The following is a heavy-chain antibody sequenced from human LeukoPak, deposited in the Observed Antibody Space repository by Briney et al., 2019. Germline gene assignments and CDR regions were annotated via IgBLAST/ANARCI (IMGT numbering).Heavy chain of an antibody. Sequence: GESLKISGKVSGYSFTSYCIGWVRQMPGKDLEWMGIIYPGDSVHTYSPSFQGQVTISVDKSINTAYLQWSSLQASDTAMYYCGMSGDRVSLQDDVFVVWGQGTMVTVST. CDR2: IYPGDSVH. D-gene: IGHD1-26*01. V-gene: IGHV5-51*01. CDR3: GMSGDRVSLQDDVFVV. J-gene: IGHJ3*01. CDR1: GYSFTSYC.